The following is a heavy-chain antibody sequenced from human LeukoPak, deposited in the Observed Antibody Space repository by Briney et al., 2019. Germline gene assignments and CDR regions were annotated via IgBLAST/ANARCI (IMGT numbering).Heavy chain of an antibody. CDR2: ISYDGSTK. D-gene: IGHD3-16*02. CDR1: GFTFSSYA. Sequence: GGSPRLSCAASGFTFSSYAMHWVRQAAGKGLEWVAVISYDGSTKYYADSVKGRFTISRDNAKNSLYLQMNSLRAEDTAVYYCARESSASFLFDYWGQGTLVTVSS. CDR3: ARESSASFLFDY. V-gene: IGHV3-30*04. J-gene: IGHJ4*02.